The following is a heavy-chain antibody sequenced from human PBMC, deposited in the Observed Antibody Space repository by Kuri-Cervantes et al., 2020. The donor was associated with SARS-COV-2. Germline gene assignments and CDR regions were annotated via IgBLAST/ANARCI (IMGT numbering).Heavy chain of an antibody. CDR1: GGSSSGYY. Sequence: GSLRLSCAVYGGSSSGYYWSWIRQPPGKGLEWIGEINHSGSTNYNPSLKSRVTISVDTSKNQFSLKLSSVTAADTAVYYCARHPYCSSTSCYPPIEYFQHWGQGTLVTVSS. J-gene: IGHJ1*01. CDR3: ARHPYCSSTSCYPPIEYFQH. D-gene: IGHD2-2*01. CDR2: INHSGST. V-gene: IGHV4-34*01.